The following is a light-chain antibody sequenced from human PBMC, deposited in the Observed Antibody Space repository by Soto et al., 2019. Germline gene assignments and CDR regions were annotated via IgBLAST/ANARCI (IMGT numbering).Light chain of an antibody. CDR3: QQNKDWLGT. CDR2: GAS. Sequence: ITITTTTLSVSPGERSSLSFRSSRSLGSNLAWYQHKPGQAPRLLIYGASTRATGIPARFSGSGSGTEFILTISSLQSEDFVVYCCQQNKDWLGTFGQ. V-gene: IGKV3D-15*01. CDR1: RSLGSN. J-gene: IGKJ1*01.